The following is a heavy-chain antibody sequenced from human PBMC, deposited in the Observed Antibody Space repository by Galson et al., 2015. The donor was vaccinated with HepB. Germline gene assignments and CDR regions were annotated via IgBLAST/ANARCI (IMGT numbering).Heavy chain of an antibody. Sequence: SVKVSCKASGGTFSSYAISWVRQAPGQGLEWMGGIIPIFGTANYAQKFQGRVTITADKSTSTAYMELSSLRSEDTAVYYCARDPSTGTTPNWFDPWGQGTLVTVSS. J-gene: IGHJ5*02. CDR1: GGTFSSYA. CDR2: IIPIFGTA. CDR3: ARDPSTGTTPNWFDP. V-gene: IGHV1-69*06. D-gene: IGHD1-1*01.